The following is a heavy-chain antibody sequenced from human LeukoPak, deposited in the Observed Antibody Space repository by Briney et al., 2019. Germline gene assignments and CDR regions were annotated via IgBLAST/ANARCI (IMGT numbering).Heavy chain of an antibody. D-gene: IGHD3-10*01. CDR1: GYTFTSYY. CDR2: INPSGGST. V-gene: IGHV1-46*01. J-gene: IGHJ3*02. Sequence: ASVKVSCKASGYTFTSYYMHWVRQAPGQGLEWMGIINPSGGSTSYAQKFQGRVTMTRDTSTSTVYMELSSLRSEDTAVYYCARDSRLWFGELSEPGAFDIWGQGTMVTVSS. CDR3: ARDSRLWFGELSEPGAFDI.